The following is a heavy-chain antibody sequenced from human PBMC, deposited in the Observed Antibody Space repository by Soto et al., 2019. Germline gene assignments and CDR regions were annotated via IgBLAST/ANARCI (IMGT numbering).Heavy chain of an antibody. D-gene: IGHD2-8*01. CDR1: GFTFNTYT. CDR3: AKNVNNGFTYYMDV. Sequence: EVQLLESGGVLVQPGGSLRLSCVVSGFTFNTYTMTWVRQVPGKGLEWVSSVSGSGATTDYADSVKGRFIISRDYSKKTLFLHINSRRAEDSAVSFCAKNVNNGFTYYMDVWGQGTTVTVSS. V-gene: IGHV3-23*01. J-gene: IGHJ6*02. CDR2: VSGSGATT.